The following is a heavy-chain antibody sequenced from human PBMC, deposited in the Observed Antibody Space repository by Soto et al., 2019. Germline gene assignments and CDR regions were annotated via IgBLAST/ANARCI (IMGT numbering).Heavy chain of an antibody. J-gene: IGHJ6*02. CDR2: MFYSGST. CDR1: GASISSGRSY. Sequence: SETLSLTXTVSGASISSGRSYWSWIRQHPGKGLEWIGYMFYSGSTYYHPSLKSRVNISADTSKNQFSLNLTSVTAADTAVYYCARDYYGMDVWGQGTTVTVSS. CDR3: ARDYYGMDV. V-gene: IGHV4-31*02.